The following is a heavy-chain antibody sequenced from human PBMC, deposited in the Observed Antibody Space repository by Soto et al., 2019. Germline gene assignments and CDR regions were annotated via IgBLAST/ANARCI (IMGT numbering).Heavy chain of an antibody. V-gene: IGHV4-59*01. D-gene: IGHD6-6*01. CDR3: ARNIAARPYYFDY. CDR2: IYYSGST. CDR1: GGSISSYY. Sequence: PSETLSLTCTVSGGSISSYYWSWVRQPPGKGLEWIGYIYYSGSTNYNPSLKSRVTISVDTSKNQFSLKLSSVTTADTAVYYCARNIAARPYYFDYWGQGTLVTVS. J-gene: IGHJ4*02.